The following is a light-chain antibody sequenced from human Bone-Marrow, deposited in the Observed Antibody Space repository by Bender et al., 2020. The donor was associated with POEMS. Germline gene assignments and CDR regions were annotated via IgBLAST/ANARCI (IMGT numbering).Light chain of an antibody. CDR2: ANT. V-gene: IGLV1-50*01. J-gene: IGLJ2*01. CDR3: AAWDDSLSGPV. CDR1: SSNIGAGHD. Sequence: QSVLTQPPSVSGAPGQRVTISCAGSSSNIGAGHDVHWYQHLPGTAPKLLIYANTNRPSGVPARFSGSKSGTSASLAISDIQSEDEAHYYCAAWDDSLSGPVFGGGTKLTVL.